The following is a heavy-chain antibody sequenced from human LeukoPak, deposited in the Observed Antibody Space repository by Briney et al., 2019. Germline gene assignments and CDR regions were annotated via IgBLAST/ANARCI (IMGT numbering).Heavy chain of an antibody. V-gene: IGHV4-59*08. Sequence: SETLSPTCTVSGGSISSYYWSWIRQPPGKGLEWIGYIYYSGSTNYNPSLKSRVTISVDTSKNQFSLKLSSVTAADTAVYYCARQYHCGGDCYSWDDAFDIWGQGTMVTVSS. J-gene: IGHJ3*02. CDR3: ARQYHCGGDCYSWDDAFDI. CDR1: GGSISSYY. CDR2: IYYSGST. D-gene: IGHD2-21*02.